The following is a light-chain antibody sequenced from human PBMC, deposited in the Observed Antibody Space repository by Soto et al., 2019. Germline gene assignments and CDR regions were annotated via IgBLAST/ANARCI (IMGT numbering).Light chain of an antibody. J-gene: IGKJ5*01. CDR2: AAS. V-gene: IGKV1-9*01. Sequence: QLTQSPSSLSASIGDRVTITCRASQGISSFLAWYQQKPGKAPKLLIYAASTLQSGIPSRFSGSGSGTDFTRTISSLQPEDFATYYCQQLNIDSYPISFGQGTRLEIK. CDR1: QGISSF. CDR3: QQLNIDSYPIS.